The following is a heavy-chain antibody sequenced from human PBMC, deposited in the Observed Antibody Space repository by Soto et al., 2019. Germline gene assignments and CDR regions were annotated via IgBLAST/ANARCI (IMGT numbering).Heavy chain of an antibody. Sequence: ASVKVSCKASGGTFSSDAISWVRQAPGQGLEWMGRIIPIFGTANYAQKFQGRVTITADESTSTAYMELSSLRSEDTAVYYCASPGGYYDSSGPDGPYYYYYGMDVWGQGTTVTVSS. CDR2: IIPIFGTA. CDR1: GGTFSSDA. V-gene: IGHV1-69*13. CDR3: ASPGGYYDSSGPDGPYYYYYGMDV. J-gene: IGHJ6*02. D-gene: IGHD3-22*01.